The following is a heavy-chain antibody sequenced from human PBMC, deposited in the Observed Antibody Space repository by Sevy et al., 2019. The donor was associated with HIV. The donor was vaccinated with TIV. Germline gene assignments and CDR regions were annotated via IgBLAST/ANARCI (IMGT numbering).Heavy chain of an antibody. CDR3: ARETEYYDYIWGSYRPRGWFDP. J-gene: IGHJ5*02. D-gene: IGHD3-16*02. Sequence: GGSLRLSCAASGFTFSSYSMNWVRQAPGKGLEWVSSISRSSSYIYYADSVKGRFTISRDNAKNSLYLQMNSLRAEDTAVYYCARETEYYDYIWGSYRPRGWFDPWGQGTLVTVSS. V-gene: IGHV3-21*01. CDR2: ISRSSSYI. CDR1: GFTFSSYS.